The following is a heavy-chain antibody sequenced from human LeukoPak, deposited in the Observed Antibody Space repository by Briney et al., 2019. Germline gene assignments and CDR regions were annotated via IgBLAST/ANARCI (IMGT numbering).Heavy chain of an antibody. J-gene: IGHJ3*02. CDR2: IIPILAIA. CDR3: ARDRNRLISSDAFDI. Sequence: SVKVSCTASGGTFSSYAISWVRQAPGQGLDWMGKIIPILAIASYAQKFQGRVTITPDKSTTTGYLEPSSLTAEDTAVYYCARDRNRLISSDAFDIWGQGTIVTASS. CDR1: GGTFSSYA. V-gene: IGHV1-69*04. D-gene: IGHD1-14*01.